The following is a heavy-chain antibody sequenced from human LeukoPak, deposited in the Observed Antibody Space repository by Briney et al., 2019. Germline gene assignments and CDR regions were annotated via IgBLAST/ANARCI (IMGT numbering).Heavy chain of an antibody. V-gene: IGHV4-39*01. CDR2: IYYSGST. Sequence: SETLSLTCTVSGGSISSSSYYWGWIRQPPGKGLEWIGSIYYSGSTYYNPSLKSRVTISVDTSKNQFSLKLSSVTAADTAVYYCARHPTGGYYYDSSGLGSNWFDPRGQGTLVTVSS. J-gene: IGHJ5*02. CDR1: GGSISSSSYY. D-gene: IGHD3-22*01. CDR3: ARHPTGGYYYDSSGLGSNWFDP.